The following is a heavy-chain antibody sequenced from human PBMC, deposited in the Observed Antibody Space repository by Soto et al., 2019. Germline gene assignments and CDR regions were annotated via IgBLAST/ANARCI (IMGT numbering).Heavy chain of an antibody. D-gene: IGHD3-10*01. Sequence: SETLSLTCTVSGGSISSGSYYWRWIRQHPGKGLEWIGYIYYSGSTYYNPSLKSRVTISRDTSKNQFSLKLSSVTAADTAVYYCARSLGTMVYFDYWGQGTLVTVSS. CDR2: IYYSGST. V-gene: IGHV4-31*03. CDR1: GGSISSGSYY. J-gene: IGHJ4*02. CDR3: ARSLGTMVYFDY.